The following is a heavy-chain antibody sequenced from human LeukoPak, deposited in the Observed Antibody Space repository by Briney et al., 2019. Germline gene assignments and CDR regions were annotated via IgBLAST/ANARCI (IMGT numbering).Heavy chain of an antibody. V-gene: IGHV3-74*01. J-gene: IGHJ5*02. D-gene: IGHD3-22*01. Sequence: GGSLRLSCAASGFTFSSYWMHWVRQTPGKGLVWVSRINTEGSTTNYADSVKGRFTISRDNARKTLDLQMNSLKVEDTAVYFCARSAYYDSRGYYYDHWGQGTLVAVSS. CDR3: ARSAYYDSRGYYYDH. CDR1: GFTFSSYW. CDR2: INTEGSTT.